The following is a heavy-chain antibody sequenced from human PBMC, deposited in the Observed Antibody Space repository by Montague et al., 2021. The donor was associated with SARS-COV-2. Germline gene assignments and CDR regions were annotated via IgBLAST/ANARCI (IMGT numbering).Heavy chain of an antibody. CDR2: IDWDDDK. Sequence: PALVKPTQTLTLTCTFSGFSLSTSGMCVSWIRQPPGKALEWLALIDWDDDKYYSTPLKTRLTISKDTSKNQVVLTMTNMDPVDTATYYCARGRYGGNRGYYFDYWGQGTLVTVSS. CDR3: ARGRYGGNRGYYFDY. V-gene: IGHV2-70*01. J-gene: IGHJ4*02. CDR1: GFSLSTSGMC. D-gene: IGHD4-23*01.